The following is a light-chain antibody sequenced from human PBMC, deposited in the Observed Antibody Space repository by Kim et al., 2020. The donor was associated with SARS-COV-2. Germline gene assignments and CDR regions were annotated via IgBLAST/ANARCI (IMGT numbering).Light chain of an antibody. CDR1: QNIDPY. CDR3: QQRNSWPPAVT. V-gene: IGKV3-11*01. Sequence: PGEIATLSCRASQNIDPYLAWYQQIPGQAPRLLVYDASNRATGVPDRFSGSGSGTDFTLTISSLEPEDFSIYYCQQRNSWPPAVTFGGGTKVDIK. CDR2: DAS. J-gene: IGKJ4*01.